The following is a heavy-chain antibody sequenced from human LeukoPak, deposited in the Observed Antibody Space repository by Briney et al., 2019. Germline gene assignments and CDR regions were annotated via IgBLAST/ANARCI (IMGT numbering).Heavy chain of an antibody. CDR3: ARAHRQYSSGWYVFVY. D-gene: IGHD6-19*01. CDR1: GYTFTSYD. J-gene: IGHJ4*02. V-gene: IGHV1-8*01. CDR2: MNPNSGNT. Sequence: GASVKVSCKASGYTFTSYDINWVRQATGQGLEWMGWMNPNSGNTGYAQKFQGRVTMTRNTSISTAYMELSSLRSEDTAVYYCARAHRQYSSGWYVFVYWGQGTLVTVSS.